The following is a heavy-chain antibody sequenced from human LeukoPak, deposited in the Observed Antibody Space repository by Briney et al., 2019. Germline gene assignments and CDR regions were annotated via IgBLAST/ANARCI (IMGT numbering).Heavy chain of an antibody. CDR3: ARESAAAVPWFGDDYYYMDV. V-gene: IGHV3-30*04. Sequence: GGSLRLSCAASGFTFSSYAMHWVRQAPGKGLEWVAVISYDGSNKYYADSVKGRFTISRDNSKNTLYLQMNSLRAEDTAVYYCARESAAAVPWFGDDYYYMDVWGKGTTVTVSS. CDR2: ISYDGSNK. CDR1: GFTFSSYA. D-gene: IGHD6-13*01. J-gene: IGHJ6*03.